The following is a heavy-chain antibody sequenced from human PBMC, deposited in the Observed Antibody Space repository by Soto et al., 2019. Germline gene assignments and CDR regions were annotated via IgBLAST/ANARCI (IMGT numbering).Heavy chain of an antibody. V-gene: IGHV3-49*04. CDR2: IRSETFGGTA. CDR3: TRGGIDVVVPAAQGFFYYGMDV. J-gene: IGHJ6*02. D-gene: IGHD2-2*01. Sequence: GGSLRLSCITSGFVFGDYAMIWVRQAPGKGLEWVAFIRSETFGGTADYAALVKGRFTVSRDDSKRITYLQMSSLKSEDTAVYFCTRGGIDVVVPAAQGFFYYGMDVWGQGTTVTVSS. CDR1: GFVFGDYA.